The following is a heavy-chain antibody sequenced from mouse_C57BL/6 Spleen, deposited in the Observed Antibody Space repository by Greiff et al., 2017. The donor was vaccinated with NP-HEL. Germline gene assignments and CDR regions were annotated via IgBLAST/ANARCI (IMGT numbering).Heavy chain of an antibody. D-gene: IGHD1-1*01. CDR2: INPNNGGT. J-gene: IGHJ1*03. Sequence: VQLQQSGPELVKPGASVKISCKASGYTFTDYYMNWVKQSHGKSLEWIGDINPNNGGTSYNQKFKGKATLTVDKSSSTAYMELRSLTSEDSAVYYCARGATVVGRYFDVWGTGTTVTVSS. CDR3: ARGATVVGRYFDV. V-gene: IGHV1-26*01. CDR1: GYTFTDYY.